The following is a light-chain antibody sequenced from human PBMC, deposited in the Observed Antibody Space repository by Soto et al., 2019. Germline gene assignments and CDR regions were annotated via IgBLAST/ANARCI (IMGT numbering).Light chain of an antibody. V-gene: IGKV3-11*01. J-gene: IGKJ1*01. CDR2: DAS. CDR1: QSVSSY. CDR3: QQRSNWSWT. Sequence: EIVLTQSPATLSFSPGERATLSCRASQSVSSYLAWYQPKPGQAPRLLIYDASNRATGIPARFSGSGSGTDFTLTSSSLEPEDFAVYYCQQRSNWSWTFGQGTKVEIK.